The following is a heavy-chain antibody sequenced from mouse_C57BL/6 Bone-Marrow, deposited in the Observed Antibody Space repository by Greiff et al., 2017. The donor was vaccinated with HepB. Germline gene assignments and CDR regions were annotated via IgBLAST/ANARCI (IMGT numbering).Heavy chain of an antibody. Sequence: EVKLVESGGGLVQPGGSLKLSCAASGFTFSDYYMYWVRQTPEKRLEWVAYISNGGGSTYYPDTVKGRFTISRDNAKNTLYLQMSRLKSEDTAMYYCARRGDYDSYWYFDVWGTGTTVTVSS. CDR3: ARRGDYDSYWYFDV. CDR2: ISNGGGST. D-gene: IGHD2-4*01. J-gene: IGHJ1*03. CDR1: GFTFSDYY. V-gene: IGHV5-12*01.